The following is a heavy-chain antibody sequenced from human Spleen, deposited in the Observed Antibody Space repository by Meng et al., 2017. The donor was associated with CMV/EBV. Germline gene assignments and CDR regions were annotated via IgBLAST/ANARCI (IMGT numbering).Heavy chain of an antibody. CDR3: ARGAEYTSSFDY. D-gene: IGHD6-6*01. Sequence: ASVKVSCKASGYTFTTYYMHWVRQAPGQGLEWMGIVNPNHNTNYAQDFQGRVTMTRDTSTSTVYMELSNLSSEDTAVYYCARGAEYTSSFDYWGQGTLVIVSS. CDR1: GYTFTTYY. J-gene: IGHJ4*02. CDR2: VNPNHNT. V-gene: IGHV1-46*01.